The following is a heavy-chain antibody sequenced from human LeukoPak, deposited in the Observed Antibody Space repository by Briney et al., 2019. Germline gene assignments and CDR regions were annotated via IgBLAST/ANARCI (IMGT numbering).Heavy chain of an antibody. CDR1: GYTFTGYY. V-gene: IGHV1-2*02. Sequence: ASVKVSCKASGYTFTGYYMHWVRQAPGQGLEWMGWINPNSGGTNYAQKFQGRVTMTRDTSISTAYMELSRLRSDDTAVYHCAREGGRYCSSTSCYLYYWGQGTLVTVSS. D-gene: IGHD2-2*01. CDR2: INPNSGGT. CDR3: AREGGRYCSSTSCYLYY. J-gene: IGHJ4*02.